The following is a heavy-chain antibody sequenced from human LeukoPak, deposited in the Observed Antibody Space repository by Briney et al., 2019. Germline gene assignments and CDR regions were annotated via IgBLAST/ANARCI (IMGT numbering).Heavy chain of an antibody. V-gene: IGHV3-48*01. D-gene: IGHD4-17*01. CDR2: ITGSISTI. CDR3: ARGVDDYGDFRDD. CDR1: GFTFSSYS. Sequence: GGSLRLSCAASGFTFSSYSMNWVRQAPGKGLEWVSYITGSISTIHYADSVKGRFTISRDNAKNSLYLQMNSLRAEDTAVYYCARGVDDYGDFRDDWGQGTLVTVSS. J-gene: IGHJ4*02.